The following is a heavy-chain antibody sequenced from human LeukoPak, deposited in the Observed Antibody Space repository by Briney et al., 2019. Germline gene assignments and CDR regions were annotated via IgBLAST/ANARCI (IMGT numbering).Heavy chain of an antibody. V-gene: IGHV3-23*01. CDR1: GFIFSNYA. Sequence: PGGSLRLSCATSGFIFSNYAVSWVRQAPGKGLEWVSTISGSGSSTYYTDSVKGRFTISRDNSKNTLYLQINSLRAEDTAVYYCARLSPEYFSGSGSYYNVPDYWGQGTLVTVSS. J-gene: IGHJ4*02. D-gene: IGHD3-10*01. CDR3: ARLSPEYFSGSGSYYNVPDY. CDR2: ISGSGSST.